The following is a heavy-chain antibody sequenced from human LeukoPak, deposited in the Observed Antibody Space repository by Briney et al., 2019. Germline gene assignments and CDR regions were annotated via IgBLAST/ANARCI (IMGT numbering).Heavy chain of an antibody. CDR2: IYYSGST. V-gene: IGHV4-59*01. D-gene: IGHD4-17*01. J-gene: IGHJ6*03. CDR1: GGSLSSYY. CDR3: ARGRDYGDYSGYYYYYMDV. Sequence: PSETLSLTCTVAGGSLSSYYWSWIRQPPGKGMGWIGYIYYSGSTTNNPSLKSRVTISVDTSKNQFSLKLSSVTAADTAVYYCARGRDYGDYSGYYYYYMDVWGKGTTVTVSS.